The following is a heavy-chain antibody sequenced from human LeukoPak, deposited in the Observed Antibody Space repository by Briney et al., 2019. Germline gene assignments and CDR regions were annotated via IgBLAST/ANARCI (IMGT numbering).Heavy chain of an antibody. Sequence: SGPTLVNPTQTLTLTCTFSGFSLSTSGMCVSWIRQPPGKALEWLARIDWDDDKYYSTSLKTRLTISKDTSKNQVVLTMTNMDPVDTATYYCARSFMVRGEGWFDPWGQGTLVTVSS. V-gene: IGHV2-70*11. CDR3: ARSFMVRGEGWFDP. J-gene: IGHJ5*02. D-gene: IGHD3-10*01. CDR1: GFSLSTSGMC. CDR2: IDWDDDK.